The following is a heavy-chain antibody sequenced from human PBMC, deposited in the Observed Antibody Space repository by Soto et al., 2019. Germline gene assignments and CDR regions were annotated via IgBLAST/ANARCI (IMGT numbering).Heavy chain of an antibody. CDR3: STDIHATWLLNA. Sequence: TGGSLRLSCAASGFTFSGKTMYWGRQAPGKGLEWVALITPDGSQIYYADSVKGRFTISRDNSKSTLYLQMNSLRAEDTSLYFFSTDIHATWLLNAWGQGTLVTVSS. D-gene: IGHD2-2*02. CDR1: GFTFSGKT. J-gene: IGHJ5*02. V-gene: IGHV3-30-3*01. CDR2: ITPDGSQI.